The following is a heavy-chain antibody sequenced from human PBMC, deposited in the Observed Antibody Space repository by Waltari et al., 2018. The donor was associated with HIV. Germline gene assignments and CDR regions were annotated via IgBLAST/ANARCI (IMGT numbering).Heavy chain of an antibody. V-gene: IGHV3-48*02. D-gene: IGHD3-3*01. CDR2: ISSSSSTI. J-gene: IGHJ6*02. CDR1: GFTFSSYS. CDR3: ARDRVDFWSGYQRPQYYYYGMDV. Sequence: EVQLVESGGGLVQPGGSLRLSCAASGFTFSSYSMNWVRQAPGKGLEWVSYISSSSSTIYYSDAVKGRFTISRDNAKNSLYLQMNSLRDEDTAVYYCARDRVDFWSGYQRPQYYYYGMDVWGQGTTVTASS.